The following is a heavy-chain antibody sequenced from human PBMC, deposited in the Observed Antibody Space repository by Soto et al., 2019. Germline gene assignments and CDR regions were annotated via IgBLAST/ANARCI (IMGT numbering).Heavy chain of an antibody. CDR2: ISSSSSTI. CDR1: GFTFSSYS. J-gene: IGHJ4*01. V-gene: IGHV3-48*02. CDR3: ARDRCSGDSCYVPDY. Sequence: GGSLRLSCAASGFTFSSYSMNWVRQAPGKGLEWVSYISSSSSTIYYADSVKGRFTISRDNAKNSLYLQMNSLRDEDTAVYYCARDRCSGDSCYVPDYWGHGSLVTVSS. D-gene: IGHD2-21*02.